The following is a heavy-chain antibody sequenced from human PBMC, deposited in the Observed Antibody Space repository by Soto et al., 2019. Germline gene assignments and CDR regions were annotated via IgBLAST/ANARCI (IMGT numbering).Heavy chain of an antibody. CDR2: ISGKNGNT. V-gene: IGHV1-18*04. Sequence: QVQLVQSGVEVKKPGASVKVSCKASGYTFISHGISWVRQAPGQGLEWMGWISGKNGNTNYAQKLQGRVTLNTDTSTSTAYMELRSLSSDDTAVYYCPRGSSSIVVVPDYGLDVWGQGTTFTGSS. CDR3: PRGSSSIVVVPDYGLDV. CDR1: GYTFISHG. J-gene: IGHJ6*02. D-gene: IGHD2-15*01.